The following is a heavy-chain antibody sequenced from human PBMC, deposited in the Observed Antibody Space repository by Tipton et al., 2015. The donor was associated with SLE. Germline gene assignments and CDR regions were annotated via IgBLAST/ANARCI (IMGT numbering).Heavy chain of an antibody. CDR2: ISAYNGDT. CDR3: ARVRVTHAHYRSSGYGDY. V-gene: IGHV1-18*01. D-gene: IGHD6-13*01. Sequence: QLVQSGAEVKKPGASVKVSCKASGYTFTSYDINWVRQAPGQGLEWMGWISAYNGDTNYPQKLQGRVTMTTDTSTSTAYMDLRSLRSDDTAVYYCARVRVTHAHYRSSGYGDYWGQGTLVTVSS. J-gene: IGHJ4*02. CDR1: GYTFTSYD.